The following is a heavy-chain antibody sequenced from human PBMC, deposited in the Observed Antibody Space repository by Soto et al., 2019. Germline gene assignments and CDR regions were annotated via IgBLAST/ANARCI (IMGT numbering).Heavy chain of an antibody. Sequence: QVQLQESGPGLVKPSGTLSLTCAVSGGSISSSNWWSWVRQPPGKGLEWIGEIYHSGSTNYNPSLKRRVTISVDKSKNQFSLKLSSVTAADTAVYYCARFVVVPAAMGDYYYGMDVWGQGTTVTVSS. CDR3: ARFVVVPAAMGDYYYGMDV. J-gene: IGHJ6*02. V-gene: IGHV4-4*02. CDR1: GGSISSSNW. D-gene: IGHD2-2*01. CDR2: IYHSGST.